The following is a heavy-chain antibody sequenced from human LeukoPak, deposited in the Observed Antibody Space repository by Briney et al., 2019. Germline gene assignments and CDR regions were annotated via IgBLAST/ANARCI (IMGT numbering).Heavy chain of an antibody. J-gene: IGHJ4*02. CDR1: GVTFRSYA. D-gene: IGHD2-21*02. V-gene: IGHV3-21*05. Sequence: GGSLKLSCTASGVTFRSYAMNWVRQAPGRGLEWVSYISTGSSYTNYADSVKGRFTISRDNAKNSLYLQMNSLRAEDTALYYCARAEGGPATAIYWGQGTLVTVSS. CDR3: ARAEGGPATAIY. CDR2: ISTGSSYT.